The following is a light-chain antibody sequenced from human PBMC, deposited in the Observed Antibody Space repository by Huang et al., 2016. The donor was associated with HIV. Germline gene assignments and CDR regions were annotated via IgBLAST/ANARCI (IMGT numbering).Light chain of an antibody. Sequence: DIVMTQTPLSLSVTPGQPASISCKSTQSLLHSDGKTYLYWYLQKPGQSPQLLIYEVSNRFFGVPDRFSGGGSGMDFTLNISRVEAEDVGVYYCLQTTQPAAFGQGTKVEVK. CDR1: QSLLHSDGKTY. J-gene: IGKJ1*01. CDR2: EVS. V-gene: IGKV2D-29*02. CDR3: LQTTQPAA.